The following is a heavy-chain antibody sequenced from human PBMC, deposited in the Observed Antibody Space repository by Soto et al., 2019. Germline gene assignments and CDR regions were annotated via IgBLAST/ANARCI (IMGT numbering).Heavy chain of an antibody. CDR2: MNPNSGNT. D-gene: IGHD6-13*01. V-gene: IGHV1-8*01. CDR1: GYTFTSYD. CDR3: AREHSSSWRFDY. Sequence: QVQLVQSGAEVKKPGASVKVSCKASGYTFTSYDINWVRQATGQGLEWMGWMNPNSGNTGYAQKFQGRVTMTRNTSVSTADKDPSSLRSEDTAVYYCAREHSSSWRFDYWGQGTLVTVSS. J-gene: IGHJ4*02.